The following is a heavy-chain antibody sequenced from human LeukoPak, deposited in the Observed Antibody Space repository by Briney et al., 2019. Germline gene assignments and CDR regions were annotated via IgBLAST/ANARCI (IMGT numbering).Heavy chain of an antibody. Sequence: ASVKVSCKASGYTFTSYYMHWVRQAPGQGLEWMGWINPNSGGTNYAQKFQGRVTMTRDTSISTAYMELSRLRSDDTAVYYCAKNAGTGRAYYDSWGQGTPVTVSS. CDR3: AKNAGTGRAYYDS. CDR1: GYTFTSYY. CDR2: INPNSGGT. J-gene: IGHJ4*02. V-gene: IGHV1-2*02. D-gene: IGHD6-13*01.